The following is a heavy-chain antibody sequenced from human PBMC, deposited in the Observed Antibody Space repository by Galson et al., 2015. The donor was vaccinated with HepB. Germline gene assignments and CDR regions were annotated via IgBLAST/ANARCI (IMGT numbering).Heavy chain of an antibody. CDR1: GFTFGSYW. Sequence: LRLSCAASGFTFGSYWMSWVRQAPGKGLEWVANIKQDGSEKYYVDSVKGRFSISRDNAKNSLYLQMNSLRAEDTAVYYCARFRPFDYWGQGTLVTVSS. CDR2: IKQDGSEK. J-gene: IGHJ4*02. CDR3: ARFRPFDY. V-gene: IGHV3-7*03.